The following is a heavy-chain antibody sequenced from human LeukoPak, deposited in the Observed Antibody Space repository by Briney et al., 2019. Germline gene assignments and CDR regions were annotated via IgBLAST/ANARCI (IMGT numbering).Heavy chain of an antibody. D-gene: IGHD5-24*01. Sequence: ASVKVSCKASGFTFTSSAMQWVRQARGQRLEWIGWIVVGSGNTNYAQKFQERVTITRDMSTSTAYMELSSLRPEDTAVYYCAALQDRDGYNPWGQGTLVTVSS. J-gene: IGHJ5*02. V-gene: IGHV1-58*02. CDR1: GFTFTSSA. CDR3: AALQDRDGYNP. CDR2: IVVGSGNT.